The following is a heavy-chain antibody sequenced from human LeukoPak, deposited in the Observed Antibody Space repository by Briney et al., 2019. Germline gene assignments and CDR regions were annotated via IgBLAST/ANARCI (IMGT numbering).Heavy chain of an antibody. Sequence: PGGSLRLSCAASGFTFSSYAMHWVRQAPGKGLEWVTLISYDGSNKYYADSVKGRFNISRDNSKSRLYLQMNSLRADDTAVYYCARVLDYGDYVAYWGQGTLVTVSS. CDR1: GFTFSSYA. J-gene: IGHJ4*02. V-gene: IGHV3-30*04. CDR2: ISYDGSNK. D-gene: IGHD4-17*01. CDR3: ARVLDYGDYVAY.